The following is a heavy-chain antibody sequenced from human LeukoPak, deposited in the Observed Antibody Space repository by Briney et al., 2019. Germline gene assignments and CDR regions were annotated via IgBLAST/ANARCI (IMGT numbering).Heavy chain of an antibody. CDR1: GFTVSSNY. V-gene: IGHV3-53*04. D-gene: IGHD4-17*01. J-gene: IGHJ4*02. CDR2: IYSGGST. Sequence: GGSLRLSCAASGFTVSSNYMSWVRQAPGKGLEWVSVIYSGGSTYYADSVEGRFTISRHNSKNTLYLQMNSLRAEDTAVYYCARFNYGDQGNYWGQGTLVTVSS. CDR3: ARFNYGDQGNY.